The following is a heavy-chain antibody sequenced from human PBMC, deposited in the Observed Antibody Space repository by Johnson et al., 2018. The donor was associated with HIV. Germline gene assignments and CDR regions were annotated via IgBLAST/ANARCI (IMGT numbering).Heavy chain of an antibody. CDR3: ARWVDTTFDI. J-gene: IGHJ3*02. V-gene: IGHV3-NL1*01. Sequence: QVQLVESGGGVVRPGGSLRLSCAASGFTFSSYAMHWVRQAPGKGLEWVAVIYSGGSTYYADSVEGRFTMSRDNAKNSLYLQMNSLRAEDTAVYYCARWVDTTFDIWGQGTMVTVSS. CDR1: GFTFSSYA. D-gene: IGHD5-18*01. CDR2: IYSGGST.